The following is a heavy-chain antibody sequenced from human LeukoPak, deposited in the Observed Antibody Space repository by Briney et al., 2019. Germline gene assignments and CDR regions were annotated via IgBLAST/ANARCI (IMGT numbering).Heavy chain of an antibody. J-gene: IGHJ3*02. Sequence: GGSLRLSCAASGFTFSSYAMHWVRQAPGKGLEWVAVISYDGSNKYYADSVKGRFTISRDNSKNTLYLQMNSLRAEDTAVYYCARAYSSSWTDAFDIWGQGTMVTVSS. D-gene: IGHD6-13*01. V-gene: IGHV3-30-3*01. CDR3: ARAYSSSWTDAFDI. CDR1: GFTFSSYA. CDR2: ISYDGSNK.